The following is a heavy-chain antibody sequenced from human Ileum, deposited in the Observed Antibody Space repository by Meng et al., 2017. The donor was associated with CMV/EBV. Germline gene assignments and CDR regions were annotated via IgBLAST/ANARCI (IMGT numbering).Heavy chain of an antibody. CDR3: ARDRGAYLLPY. Sequence: SCRTSGYNFATYAIHWARQAPGQGLEWMGWISVGNANTKYTENFQDRVTITRDTSARTVFLDLSSLRSEDTAVYYCARDRGAYLLPYWGQGTQVTVSS. CDR2: ISVGNANT. CDR1: GYNFATYA. D-gene: IGHD2/OR15-2a*01. J-gene: IGHJ4*02. V-gene: IGHV1-3*01.